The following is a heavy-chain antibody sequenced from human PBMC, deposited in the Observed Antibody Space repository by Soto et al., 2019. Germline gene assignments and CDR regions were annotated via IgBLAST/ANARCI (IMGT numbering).Heavy chain of an antibody. J-gene: IGHJ4*02. CDR2: IYTSGST. D-gene: IGHD3-3*01. CDR3: ARENYDFWSRGYYFDY. CDR1: GGSISSYY. V-gene: IGHV4-4*07. Sequence: PSETLSLTCTVSGGSISSYYWSWIRQPAGKVLEWIGRIYTSGSTNYNPSLKSRVTMSVDTSKNQFSLKLSSVTAADTAVYYCARENYDFWSRGYYFDYWGQGTLVTVSS.